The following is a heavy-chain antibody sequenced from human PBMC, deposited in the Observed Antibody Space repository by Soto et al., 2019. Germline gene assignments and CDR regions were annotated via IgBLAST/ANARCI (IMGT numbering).Heavy chain of an antibody. V-gene: IGHV3-30*18. J-gene: IGHJ4*02. Sequence: PGGSLRLSCAASGFTFSGYGMHWVRQAPGKGLEWVAIISYDGSNKYYADSVKGRFTISRDDSKNTLYLQMNSLRAEDTAVYYCAKDSKPGPSIGYTFDYWGQGTLVTVSS. D-gene: IGHD5-18*01. CDR2: ISYDGSNK. CDR3: AKDSKPGPSIGYTFDY. CDR1: GFTFSGYG.